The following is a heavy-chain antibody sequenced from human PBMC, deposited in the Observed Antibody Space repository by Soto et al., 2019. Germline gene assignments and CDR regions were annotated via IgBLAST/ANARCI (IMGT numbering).Heavy chain of an antibody. D-gene: IGHD3-22*01. V-gene: IGHV1-3*01. CDR2: INAGNGNT. J-gene: IGHJ4*02. CDR3: ARTPYYYDSSGSLDY. Sequence: ASVKVSCKASGYTFTSYAMHWVRQAPGQRLEWMGWINAGNGNTKYSQKFQGRVTITRDTSASTAYMELSSLRSEDTAVYYCARTPYYYDSSGSLDYWGQGTLVTVSS. CDR1: GYTFTSYA.